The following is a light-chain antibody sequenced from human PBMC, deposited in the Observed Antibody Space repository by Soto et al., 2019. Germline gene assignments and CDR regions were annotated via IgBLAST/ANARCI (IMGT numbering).Light chain of an antibody. CDR1: QDIRAF. Sequence: DIQLTQSPSSLSASVGDRVTITCRASQDIRAFLNWYQQKPRRAPKLLIYAAFTLQSGVPSRFSGTGFGTHFNLTISTLQSEDFATYYCQQSYGRPPITFGQGTRLEIK. CDR2: AAF. CDR3: QQSYGRPPIT. V-gene: IGKV1-39*01. J-gene: IGKJ5*01.